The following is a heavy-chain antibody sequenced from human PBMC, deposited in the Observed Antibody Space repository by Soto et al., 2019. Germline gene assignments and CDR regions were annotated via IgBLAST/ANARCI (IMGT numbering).Heavy chain of an antibody. D-gene: IGHD6-19*01. CDR3: ARAGSIGSVDC. CDR1: GFTFANFW. V-gene: IGHV3-7*03. J-gene: IGHJ4*02. CDR2: INQDGNEI. Sequence: GVLRLSCAASGFTFANFWLSWVRQAPGERLEWVANINQDGNEIYYVDSVKGRFTISRENAKNSVYLQMDSLRAEDTAVYYCARAGSIGSVDCWGQGTLVTVSS.